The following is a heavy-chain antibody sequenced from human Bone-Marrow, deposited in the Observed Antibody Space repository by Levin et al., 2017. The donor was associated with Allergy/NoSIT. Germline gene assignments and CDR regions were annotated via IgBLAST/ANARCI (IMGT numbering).Heavy chain of an antibody. CDR2: IYHSGST. CDR3: AREDYGAKRPHY. D-gene: IGHD4-17*01. CDR1: GYSISSGYY. J-gene: IGHJ4*02. V-gene: IGHV4-38-2*02. Sequence: SETLSLTCAVSGYSISSGYYWGWIRQPPGKGLEWIGSIYHSGSTYYNPSLKSRVTISVDTSKNQFSLKLSSVTAADTAVYYCAREDYGAKRPHYWGQGTLVTVSS.